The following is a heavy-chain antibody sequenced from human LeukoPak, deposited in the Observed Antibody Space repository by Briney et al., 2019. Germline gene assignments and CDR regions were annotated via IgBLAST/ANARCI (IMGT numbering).Heavy chain of an antibody. D-gene: IGHD1-26*01. CDR3: ARDGRYYTYDY. CDR1: GGSISSGSYY. Sequence: SQTLSLTCTVSGGSISSGSYYWSWIRQPAGKGLEWIGRIYTSGSTNYNPSLKSRVTISVDTSKNQFSLKLSSVPAADTAVYYCARDGRYYTYDYWGQGTLVTVSS. J-gene: IGHJ4*02. CDR2: IYTSGST. V-gene: IGHV4-61*02.